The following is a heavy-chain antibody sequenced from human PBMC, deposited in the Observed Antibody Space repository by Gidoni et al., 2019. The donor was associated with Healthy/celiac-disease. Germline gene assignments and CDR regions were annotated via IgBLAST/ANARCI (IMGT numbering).Heavy chain of an antibody. CDR1: GFPFSSYG. J-gene: IGHJ4*02. D-gene: IGHD4-17*01. V-gene: IGHV3-30*18. Sequence: QVQLVESGGGVVQPGRSLRLSCAASGFPFSSYGMHWVRQAPGKGLEWVAVISYDGSNKYYADSVKGRFTISRDNSKNTLYLQMNSLRAEDTAVYYCAKEGTTVAEFDYWGQGTLVTVSS. CDR3: AKEGTTVAEFDY. CDR2: ISYDGSNK.